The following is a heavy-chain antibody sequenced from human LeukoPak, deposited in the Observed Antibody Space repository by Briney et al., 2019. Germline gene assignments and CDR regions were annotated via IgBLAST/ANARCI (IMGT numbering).Heavy chain of an antibody. V-gene: IGHV4-34*01. CDR1: GGSFSGYY. D-gene: IGHD2-2*01. Sequence: SETLSLTCAVYGGSFSGYYWSWIRQPPGKGLEWIGEINHSGSTNYNPSLKSRVTISVDTSKNQFSLKLTSVTAADTAVYYCARENAYCNTTNCSAWFDPWGQGTLVTVSS. CDR2: INHSGST. J-gene: IGHJ5*02. CDR3: ARENAYCNTTNCSAWFDP.